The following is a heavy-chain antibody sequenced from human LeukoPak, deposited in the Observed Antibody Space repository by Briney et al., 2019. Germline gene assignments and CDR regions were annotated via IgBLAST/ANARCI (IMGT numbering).Heavy chain of an antibody. D-gene: IGHD3-22*01. CDR2: ISISSSTI. J-gene: IGHJ4*02. V-gene: IGHV3-48*01. CDR3: AKRMRYYDSSGYGSVGY. CDR1: GFTFSSYS. Sequence: GGSLRLSCAASGFTFSSYSMNWVRQAPGKGLEWVSYISISSSTIYYADSVKGRFTISRDNANNSLYLQMDSLRAEDTAVYYCAKRMRYYDSSGYGSVGYWGQGTLVTVSS.